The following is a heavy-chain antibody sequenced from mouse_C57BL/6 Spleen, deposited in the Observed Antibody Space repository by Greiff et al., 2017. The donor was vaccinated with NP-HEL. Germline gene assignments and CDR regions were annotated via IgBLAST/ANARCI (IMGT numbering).Heavy chain of an antibody. CDR1: GFTFSSYA. CDR2: ISSGGDYI. Sequence: DVQLVESGEGLVKPGGSLKLSCAASGFTFSSYAMSWVRQTPEKRLEWVAYISSGGDYIYYADTVKGRFTISRDNARNTLYLQMSSLKSEDTAMYYCTRITTVVGYYFDYWGQGTTLTVSS. D-gene: IGHD1-1*01. V-gene: IGHV5-9-1*02. CDR3: TRITTVVGYYFDY. J-gene: IGHJ2*01.